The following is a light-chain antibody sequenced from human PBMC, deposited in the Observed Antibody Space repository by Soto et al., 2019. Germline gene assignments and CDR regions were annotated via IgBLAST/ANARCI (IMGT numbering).Light chain of an antibody. CDR3: SSYTSSNTLV. CDR1: SSDVGGYNY. Sequence: QSALTQPASVSGSPGQSITISCTGTSSDVGGYNYVSWYQRHPAKAPKLMIYDVTSRPSGVSNRFSGSKSGNTASLTISGLQAEDEADYYCSSYTSSNTLVFGTGTKVTVL. J-gene: IGLJ1*01. V-gene: IGLV2-14*03. CDR2: DVT.